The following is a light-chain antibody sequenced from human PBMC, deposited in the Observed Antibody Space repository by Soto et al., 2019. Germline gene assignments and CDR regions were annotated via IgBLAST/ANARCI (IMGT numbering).Light chain of an antibody. V-gene: IGKV1-5*03. CDR2: KAS. CDR1: QTVGTF. CDR3: QQYNEYSTWT. J-gene: IGKJ1*01. Sequence: DIQMTQSPSSLSASVGDRVTITCRASQTVGTFLNWYQQRPGRAPNLMVYKASTLKSGVPSRCSGSGSWTEFTLTISSLQPDDFATYYCQQYNEYSTWTFGQGTKVDIK.